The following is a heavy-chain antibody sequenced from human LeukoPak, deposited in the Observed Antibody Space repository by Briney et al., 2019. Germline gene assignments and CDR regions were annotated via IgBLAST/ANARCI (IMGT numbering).Heavy chain of an antibody. CDR2: IYYTGST. J-gene: IGHJ4*02. Sequence: SETLSLTCAVYGGSFRGYYWSWIRQPPGKGLEWIGTIYYTGSTYYNPSLKSRVTISIDTSKNQFSLRLSSVTAADTAVYFCARASNYFDILYWGQGTLVTVSS. CDR1: GGSFRGYY. D-gene: IGHD3-22*01. CDR3: ARASNYFDILY. V-gene: IGHV4-34*01.